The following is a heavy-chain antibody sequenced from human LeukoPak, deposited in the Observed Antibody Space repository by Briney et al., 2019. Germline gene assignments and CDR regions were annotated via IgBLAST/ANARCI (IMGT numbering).Heavy chain of an antibody. V-gene: IGHV3-69-1*01. CDR3: ARAQTLFWEFDGFDI. CDR1: GFTFSSHS. D-gene: IGHD3-3*01. CDR2: MTVPNKI. Sequence: GGSLRLSCAASGFTFSSHSINWVRQAPGKGLEWIATMTVPNKIHYADSVKGRFTISRDNAENSVYLQMNSLRDEDTAVYSCARAQTLFWEFDGFDIWGRGTKVTVSS. J-gene: IGHJ3*02.